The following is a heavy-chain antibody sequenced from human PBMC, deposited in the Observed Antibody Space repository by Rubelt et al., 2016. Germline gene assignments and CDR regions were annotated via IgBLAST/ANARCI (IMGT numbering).Heavy chain of an antibody. J-gene: IGHJ3*02. Sequence: AMNWVRQAPGQGLEWMGWINTNTGNPTYAQGFTGRFVFSLDTSVSTAYLQISSLKAEDTAVYYCARDRCSGGSCYSGFAFDIWGQGTMVTVSS. CDR3: ARDRCSGGSCYSGFAFDI. CDR1: A. D-gene: IGHD2-15*01. V-gene: IGHV7-4-1*02. CDR2: INTNTGNP.